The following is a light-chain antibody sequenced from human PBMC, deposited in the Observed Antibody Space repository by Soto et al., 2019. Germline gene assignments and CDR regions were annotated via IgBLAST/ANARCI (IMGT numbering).Light chain of an antibody. V-gene: IGLV1-47*01. J-gene: IGLJ2*01. CDR2: SNN. CDR1: SSNIGTYN. CDR3: ATWDASLRTVV. Sequence: QSVLTQPPSASGTPGQRVTISCSGSSSNIGTYNVNWYQQLPGTAPKLLIHSNNQWPSGVPDRFSGSKSGTSASLAISGLRSEDEADYYCATWDASLRTVVFGGGTKVTVL.